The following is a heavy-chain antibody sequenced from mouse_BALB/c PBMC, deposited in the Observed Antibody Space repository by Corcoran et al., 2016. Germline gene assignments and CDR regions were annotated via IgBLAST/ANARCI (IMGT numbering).Heavy chain of an antibody. CDR3: ARRANRDYFDY. D-gene: IGHD4-1*01. CDR2: ISYDGSN. CDR1: GYSITSGYY. Sequence: DVQLQESGPGLVKPSQSLSLTCPVTGYSITSGYYWNWIRQLPGNKLEWMGYISYDGSNNYNPSLKNRISITRDTSKNQFFLKLNSVTTEDTATYYCARRANRDYFDYWGQGTTLTVSS. V-gene: IGHV3-6*02. J-gene: IGHJ2*01.